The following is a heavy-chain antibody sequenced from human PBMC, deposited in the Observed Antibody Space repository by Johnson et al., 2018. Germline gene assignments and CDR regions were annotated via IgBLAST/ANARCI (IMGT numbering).Heavy chain of an antibody. D-gene: IGHD1-26*01. Sequence: VQLVQSGGGLVQPGGSLRLSCAASGFTFSSYAMNWVRQAPGKGLEWVSTISGSGSYTYDADSVKGRFTISRDNSKNMLFLQMNSLRAEDTAVYYCAREGRRRGGGHYYAMDVWGQGTTVTVSS. CDR1: GFTFSSYA. J-gene: IGHJ6*02. V-gene: IGHV3-23*04. CDR2: ISGSGSYT. CDR3: AREGRRRGGGHYYAMDV.